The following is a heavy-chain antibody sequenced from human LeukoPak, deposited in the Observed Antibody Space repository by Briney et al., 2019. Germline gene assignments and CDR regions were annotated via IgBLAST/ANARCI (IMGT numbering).Heavy chain of an antibody. D-gene: IGHD2-15*01. Sequence: GGSLRLSCAASGFTFGSYAMSWVRQAPGRGLEWVSGMTMTGDGPYYADSVKGRFTISRDNSKNTLYLQMNSLRAEDTAVYYCAKGSSGHFDYWGQGTLVTVSS. V-gene: IGHV3-23*01. J-gene: IGHJ4*02. CDR2: MTMTGDGP. CDR3: AKGSSGHFDY. CDR1: GFTFGSYA.